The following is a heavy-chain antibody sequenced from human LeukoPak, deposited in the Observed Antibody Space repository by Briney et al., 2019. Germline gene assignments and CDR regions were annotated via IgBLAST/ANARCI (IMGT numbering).Heavy chain of an antibody. Sequence: PSETLSLTCTISGVSLSSDIYYWSWIRQRPGKGLEWIGHIYYSGSTSFNPSLKSRVSMSVDASKSQFSLKLTSVTAADTAVYYCATPYCGTISCLDVFDVWGQGTVVTVSS. V-gene: IGHV4-31*03. CDR3: ATPYCGTISCLDVFDV. CDR1: GVSLSSDIYY. D-gene: IGHD2-2*01. J-gene: IGHJ3*01. CDR2: IYYSGST.